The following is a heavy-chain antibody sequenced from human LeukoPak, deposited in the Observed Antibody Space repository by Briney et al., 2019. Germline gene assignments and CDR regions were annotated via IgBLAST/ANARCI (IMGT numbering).Heavy chain of an antibody. CDR1: GFTFDDYA. V-gene: IGHV3-9*01. D-gene: IGHD1-20*01. Sequence: GGSLRLYCAASGFTFDDYAMQWVRQAPGKGLEWVSGISWNSGSIGYADSVKGRFTISRDNAKNSLYLQMNSLRAEDTALYYCAKDISRITGTTYAFDIWGQGTMVTVSS. CDR2: ISWNSGSI. CDR3: AKDISRITGTTYAFDI. J-gene: IGHJ3*02.